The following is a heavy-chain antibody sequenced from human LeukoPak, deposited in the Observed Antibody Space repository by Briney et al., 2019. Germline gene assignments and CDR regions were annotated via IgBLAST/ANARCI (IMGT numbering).Heavy chain of an antibody. CDR1: GFTFSSYA. CDR2: ISGSGGST. Sequence: PGGSLRLSCAASGFTFSSYAMSWVRQAPGKGLEWVSAISGSGGSTYYAGSVKGRFTISRDNSKNTLYLQMNSLRAEDTAVYYCAKDLFTIFGVVIGPNAFDIWGQGTMVTVSS. J-gene: IGHJ3*02. CDR3: AKDLFTIFGVVIGPNAFDI. D-gene: IGHD3-3*01. V-gene: IGHV3-23*01.